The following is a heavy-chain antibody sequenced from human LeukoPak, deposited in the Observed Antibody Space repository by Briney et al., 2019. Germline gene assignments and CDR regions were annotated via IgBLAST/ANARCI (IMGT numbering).Heavy chain of an antibody. D-gene: IGHD1-1*01. CDR1: GFTFHTYA. CDR3: VKHSGGVYGNSDL. J-gene: IGHJ5*02. V-gene: IGHV3-23*01. CDR2: ISRGGGET. Sequence: GGSLRLSCAASGFTFHTYAMSWFRQAPGKGLEGVSTISRGGGETYYADSVKGRFTIYKDSSKTSLQMSSLRPEDTAIYFCVKHSGGVYGNSDLWGQGTLVTVSS.